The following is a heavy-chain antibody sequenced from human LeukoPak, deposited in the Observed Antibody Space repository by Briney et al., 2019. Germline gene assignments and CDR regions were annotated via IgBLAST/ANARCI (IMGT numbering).Heavy chain of an antibody. V-gene: IGHV3-48*01. CDR2: ISSSTSTI. D-gene: IGHD1-26*01. Sequence: GGSLRLSCAASGFTFSSYSMNWVRQAPGKGLEWVSYISSSTSTIYCADSVKGRFTISRDNAKNSLYLQMNSLRAEDTAVYYCARDPPLIVGATTVDYWGQGTLVTVSS. J-gene: IGHJ4*02. CDR3: ARDPPLIVGATTVDY. CDR1: GFTFSSYS.